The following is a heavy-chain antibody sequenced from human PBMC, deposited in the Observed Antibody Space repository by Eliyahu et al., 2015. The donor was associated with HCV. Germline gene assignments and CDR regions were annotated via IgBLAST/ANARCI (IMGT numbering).Heavy chain of an antibody. J-gene: IGHJ4*02. Sequence: EVQLVQSGAEVKKPGXSLKISXKGSGXSXXNYXLGWVRQMPGXGLEWIGIIYPDDSETXYSPSFRGQVTISADKSISTAYLQWSSLRASDTAMYYCARHERPGRGYYEVGYWGLGTQVTVSS. CDR3: ARHERPGRGYYEVGY. V-gene: IGHV5-51*01. D-gene: IGHD3-22*01. CDR1: GXSXXNYX. CDR2: IYPDDSET.